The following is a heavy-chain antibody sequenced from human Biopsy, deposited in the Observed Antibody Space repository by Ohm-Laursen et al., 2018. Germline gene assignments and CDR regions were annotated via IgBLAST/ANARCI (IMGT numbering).Heavy chain of an antibody. J-gene: IGHJ6*02. D-gene: IGHD3-9*01. Sequence: ASVKVSCKAYGYTFTSYGISWVRQAPGHGLEWMGWINTYNANTDYAQKVQGRVTMTTDTSTSTAYMELSSLRTDDTAVYYCARDLQPKKKTIPYYHFGMEVWGPGTPVPVS. CDR2: INTYNANT. CDR1: GYTFTSYG. V-gene: IGHV1-18*01. CDR3: ARDLQPKKKTIPYYHFGMEV.